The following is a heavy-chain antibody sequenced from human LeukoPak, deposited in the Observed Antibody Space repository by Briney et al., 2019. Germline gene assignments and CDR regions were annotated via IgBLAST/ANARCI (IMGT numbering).Heavy chain of an antibody. CDR3: ARAGGGSGWYPYYYYYMDV. V-gene: IGHV1-46*01. CDR1: GYTFTSYY. D-gene: IGHD6-19*01. Sequence: GASVKVSCKASGYTFTSYYMHWVRQAPGQGLEWMGIINPSGGSTSYAQKFQGRVTMTRDQSTSTVYMELSSLRSEDTAVYYCARAGGGSGWYPYYYYYMDVWGKGTTVTIS. CDR2: INPSGGST. J-gene: IGHJ6*03.